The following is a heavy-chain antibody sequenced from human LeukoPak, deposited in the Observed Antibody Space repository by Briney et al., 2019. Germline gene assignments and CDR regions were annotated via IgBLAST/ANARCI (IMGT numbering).Heavy chain of an antibody. J-gene: IGHJ3*02. D-gene: IGHD3-10*01. CDR3: AKDFRGAEYDAFDI. CDR1: GGSISSSSYY. Sequence: ETLSLTCTVSGGSISSSSYYWGWIRQAPGKGLEWVSAISGSGGSTYYADSVKGRFTISRDNSKNTLYLQMNSLRAEDTAVYYCAKDFRGAEYDAFDIWGQGTMVTVSS. CDR2: ISGSGGST. V-gene: IGHV3-23*01.